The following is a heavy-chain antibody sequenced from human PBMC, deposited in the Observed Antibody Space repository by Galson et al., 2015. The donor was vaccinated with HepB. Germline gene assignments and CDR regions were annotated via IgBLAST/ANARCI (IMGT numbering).Heavy chain of an antibody. V-gene: IGHV3-33*01. CDR2: IWYDGSNK. Sequence: SLRLSCAASGFTFSSYGMHWVRQAPGKGLEWVAVIWYDGSNKYYADSVKGRFTISRDNSKNTLYLQMNSLRAEDTAVYYCARERDYGDYALDYWGQGTLVTVSS. CDR1: GFTFSSYG. J-gene: IGHJ4*02. CDR3: ARERDYGDYALDY. D-gene: IGHD4-17*01.